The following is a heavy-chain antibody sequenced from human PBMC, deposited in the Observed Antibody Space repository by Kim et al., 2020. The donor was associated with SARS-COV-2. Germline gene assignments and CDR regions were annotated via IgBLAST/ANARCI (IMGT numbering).Heavy chain of an antibody. J-gene: IGHJ4*02. V-gene: IGHV1-69*04. CDR2: IIPILGIA. CDR1: GGTFSSYA. CDR3: AREGALRQTTTDY. Sequence: PSVKVSCKASGGTFSSYAISWVRQAPGQGLEWMGRIIPILGIANYAQKFQGRVTITADKSTSTAYMELSSLRSEDTAVYYCAREGALRQTTTDYWGQGTLVTVSS. D-gene: IGHD4-17*01.